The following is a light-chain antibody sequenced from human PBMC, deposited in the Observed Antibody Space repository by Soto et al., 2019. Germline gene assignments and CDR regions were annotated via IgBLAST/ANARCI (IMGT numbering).Light chain of an antibody. V-gene: IGKV3-20*01. J-gene: IGKJ4*01. CDR1: NRASSSY. CDR3: DPYSTSALT. CDR2: GSS. Sequence: ASLSYHGSNRASSSYLAWYQQKPGKAPKLLIYGSSTRDTGIPERFSVSGSATDFTLPSSRQQPETSPPNYYDPYSTSALTFRVGTKVDIK.